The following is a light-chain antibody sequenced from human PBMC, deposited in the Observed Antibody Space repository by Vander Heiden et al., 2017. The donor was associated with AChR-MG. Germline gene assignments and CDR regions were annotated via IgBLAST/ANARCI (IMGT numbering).Light chain of an antibody. J-gene: IGKJ4*01. CDR1: QSVRSSY. CDR2: GAT. Sequence: EIVLTQSPGTVSLSPGERATLSCRASQSVRSSYLAWYQQKPGQAPRLLIYGATSRATGIPDRFSGSGSGTDFTLTISRLEPEDFAVYYCQQYGNSPVTFGGGTRVEVK. V-gene: IGKV3-20*01. CDR3: QQYGNSPVT.